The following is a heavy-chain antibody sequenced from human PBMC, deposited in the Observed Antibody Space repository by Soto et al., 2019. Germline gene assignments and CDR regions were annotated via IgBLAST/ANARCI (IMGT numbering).Heavy chain of an antibody. J-gene: IGHJ3*02. D-gene: IGHD3-10*01. CDR3: ARVRGHAFDI. Sequence: QVQLQESGPGLVKPSQTLSLNCSVSGDSINNADYYWSWIRQHAGRGLEWIGYIYYSGTTYYNPSLTSRVTISMDTSKIQFSLEMSSATAADTAVYYCARVRGHAFDIRDQGTMVTVSS. V-gene: IGHV4-31*03. CDR2: IYYSGTT. CDR1: GDSINNADYY.